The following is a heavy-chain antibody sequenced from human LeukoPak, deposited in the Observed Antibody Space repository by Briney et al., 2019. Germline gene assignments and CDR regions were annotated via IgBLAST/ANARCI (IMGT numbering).Heavy chain of an antibody. CDR1: GFTFSNYW. CDR2: IRPDRGET. Sequence: PGGSLRLSCVVSGFTFSNYWMSWLRQAPGKGLEWVINIRPDRGETYFVDSVKGRFTISRDNAKNSLYLQMNNLRAEDTAVYYCARDLSGPSFYWGQGTLVTVSS. V-gene: IGHV3-7*03. J-gene: IGHJ4*02. D-gene: IGHD3-9*01. CDR3: ARDLSGPSFY.